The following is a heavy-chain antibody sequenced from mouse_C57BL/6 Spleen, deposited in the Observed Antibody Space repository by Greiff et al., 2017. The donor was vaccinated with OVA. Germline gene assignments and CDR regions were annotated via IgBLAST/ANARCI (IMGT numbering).Heavy chain of an antibody. CDR3: ASKGYSNYDYFDY. Sequence: QVQLQPSGAELVKPGASVKMSCKASGYTFTSYLITWVKQRPVQGLEWIGAIYPGSGSTTYTEKFKSKATLTVDTSSSTAYMQLSSLTSEDSAVYYCASKGYSNYDYFDYWGQGTTLTVSS. CDR2: IYPGSGST. J-gene: IGHJ2*01. D-gene: IGHD2-5*01. V-gene: IGHV1-55*01. CDR1: GYTFTSYL.